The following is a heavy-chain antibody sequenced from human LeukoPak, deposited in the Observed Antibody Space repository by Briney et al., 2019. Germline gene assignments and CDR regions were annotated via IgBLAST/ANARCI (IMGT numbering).Heavy chain of an antibody. CDR2: IYYSGST. Sequence: SQTLSLTCTVSGDSINSGDYYWSWIRQPPGKGLEWIGYIYYSGSTNYNPSLKSRVTISVDTSKNQFSLKLSSVTAADTAVYYCARGGILSTLIAAAGTGFDYWGQGTLVTVSS. V-gene: IGHV4-61*08. D-gene: IGHD6-13*01. CDR3: ARGGILSTLIAAAGTGFDY. J-gene: IGHJ4*02. CDR1: GDSINSGDYY.